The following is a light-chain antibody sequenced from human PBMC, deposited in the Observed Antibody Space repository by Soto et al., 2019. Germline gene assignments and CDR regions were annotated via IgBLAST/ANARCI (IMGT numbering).Light chain of an antibody. CDR2: GAS. Sequence: EIVLTQSPGTLSLSPGERATLSCRASQSVSSSYLAWHQHKLGQAPRLLIYGASSRAPGTPDRFSGSGSGTDFTLTISRLEPEDFAVYYCQQYGILWTFGQGTKVAIK. J-gene: IGKJ1*01. CDR1: QSVSSSY. V-gene: IGKV3-20*01. CDR3: QQYGILWT.